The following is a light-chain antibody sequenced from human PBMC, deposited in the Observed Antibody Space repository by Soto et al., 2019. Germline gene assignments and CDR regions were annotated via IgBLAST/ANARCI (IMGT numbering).Light chain of an antibody. CDR2: EVS. CDR3: SSYSSSSTAVV. Sequence: QSVLTQPASVSGSPGQSITISCTGTSSDVGGYNYVSWYQQHPGKAPKLMIHEVSNRPSGVSNRFSGSKSGNTASLTISGLQAEDEADYFCSSYSSSSTAVVFGGGTKVTVL. J-gene: IGLJ2*01. CDR1: SSDVGGYNY. V-gene: IGLV2-14*01.